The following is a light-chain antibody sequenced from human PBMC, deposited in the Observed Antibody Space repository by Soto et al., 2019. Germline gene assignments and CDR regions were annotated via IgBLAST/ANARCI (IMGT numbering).Light chain of an antibody. CDR1: QSVSSSY. V-gene: IGKV3-20*01. CDR2: DAS. CDR3: QQYGSSPFT. Sequence: EIVLTHAPGTLSLSPGERATLSCRASQSVSSSYLAWYQQKPGQAPRLLIYDASSRATGIPDRFSGSGSGTDFTLTISRLEPEDFAVYYCQQYGSSPFTFGPGNKVDIK. J-gene: IGKJ3*01.